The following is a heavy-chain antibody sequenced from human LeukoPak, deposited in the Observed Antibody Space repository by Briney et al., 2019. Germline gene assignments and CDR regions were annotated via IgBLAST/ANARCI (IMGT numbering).Heavy chain of an antibody. CDR2: IDPSDSYT. CDR3: ARRQYSGYDFDF. D-gene: IGHD5-12*01. CDR1: GYSFTSYW. V-gene: IGHV5-10-1*04. Sequence: PGESLRISCKGSGYSFTSYWISWVRQMPGKGLEWMGRIDPSDSYTNYSPSFQGQVTVSADKSISTAYLQWNTLEASDTAMYYCARRQYSGYDFDFWGQGTLVTVSS. J-gene: IGHJ4*02.